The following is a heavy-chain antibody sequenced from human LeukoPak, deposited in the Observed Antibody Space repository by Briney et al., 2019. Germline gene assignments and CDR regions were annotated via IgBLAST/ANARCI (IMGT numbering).Heavy chain of an antibody. Sequence: PGGSLRLSCAASGLTFYYDWMTWVRQAPGKGLEWVSAISGSGGSTYYADSVKGRFTISRDNSKNTLYLQMNSLRAEDTAVYYCAKEHYDFWSGSFYYYYGMDVWGQGTTVTVSS. CDR3: AKEHYDFWSGSFYYYYGMDV. CDR2: ISGSGGST. V-gene: IGHV3-23*01. D-gene: IGHD3-3*01. J-gene: IGHJ6*02. CDR1: GLTFYYDW.